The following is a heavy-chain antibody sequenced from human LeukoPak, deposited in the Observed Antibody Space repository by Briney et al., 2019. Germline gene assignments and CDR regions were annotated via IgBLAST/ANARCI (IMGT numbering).Heavy chain of an antibody. CDR3: ARGGYTYGYFYYYYMDV. CDR2: IYYSGST. V-gene: IGHV4-59*01. J-gene: IGHJ6*03. CDR1: GGSISSYY. Sequence: SETLSLTCTVSGGSISSYYWSWIRQPPGKGLEWIGYIYYSGSTNYNPSLKSRVTLSVDTSQNQFSLKLSTVTAADTAVYYCARGGYTYGYFYYYYMDVWGKGTTVTISS. D-gene: IGHD5-18*01.